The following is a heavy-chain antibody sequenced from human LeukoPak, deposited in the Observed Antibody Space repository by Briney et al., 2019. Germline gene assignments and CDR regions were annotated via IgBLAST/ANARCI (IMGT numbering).Heavy chain of an antibody. D-gene: IGHD5-18*01. Sequence: PSETLSLTCTVSGGSISSYYWSWIRQPPGKGLEWIGYIYYSGSTDYNPSLKSRVTISVDTSKNQFSLKLSSVTAADTAVYYCARVAPNTWIQLWLFDIWGQGTMVTVSS. CDR1: GGSISSYY. CDR3: ARVAPNTWIQLWLFDI. J-gene: IGHJ3*02. V-gene: IGHV4-59*01. CDR2: IYYSGST.